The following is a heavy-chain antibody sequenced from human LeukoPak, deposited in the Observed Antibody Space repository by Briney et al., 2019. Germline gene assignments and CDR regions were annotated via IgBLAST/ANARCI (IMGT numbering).Heavy chain of an antibody. Sequence: ASVKVSCKASGYTFTSYGISWVRQAPGQGLEWMGWINPNSGGTNYAQKFQGRVTMTRDTSISTAYMELSRLRSDDTAVYYCARSYGDYVDYWGQGTLVTVSS. J-gene: IGHJ4*02. CDR2: INPNSGGT. CDR1: GYTFTSYG. D-gene: IGHD4-17*01. V-gene: IGHV1-2*02. CDR3: ARSYGDYVDY.